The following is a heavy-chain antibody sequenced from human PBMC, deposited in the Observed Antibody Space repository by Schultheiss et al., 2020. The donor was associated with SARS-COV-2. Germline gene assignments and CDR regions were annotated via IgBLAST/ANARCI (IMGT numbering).Heavy chain of an antibody. V-gene: IGHV3-74*01. CDR3: AKDYSSGYQSDY. CDR1: GFNLSSYE. Sequence: GGSLRLSCAASGFNLSSYEMNWVRQAPGKGLVWVSRINSDGSSTSYADSVKGRFTISRDNAKNTLYLQMNSLRAEDTAVYYCAKDYSSGYQSDYWGQGTLVTVSS. CDR2: INSDGSST. D-gene: IGHD3-22*01. J-gene: IGHJ4*02.